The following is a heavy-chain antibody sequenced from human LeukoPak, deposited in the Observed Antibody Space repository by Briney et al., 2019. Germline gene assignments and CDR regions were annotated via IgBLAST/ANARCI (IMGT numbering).Heavy chain of an antibody. Sequence: SETLSPTCAVYGGSFSGYYWSWIRQPPGKGLEWIGEINHSGSTNYNPSLKSRVTISVDTSKNQFSLKLSSVTAADTAVYYCARGLRGYSYGYVGRFDYWGQGTLVTVSS. CDR1: GGSFSGYY. D-gene: IGHD5-18*01. V-gene: IGHV4-34*01. CDR3: ARGLRGYSYGYVGRFDY. CDR2: INHSGST. J-gene: IGHJ4*02.